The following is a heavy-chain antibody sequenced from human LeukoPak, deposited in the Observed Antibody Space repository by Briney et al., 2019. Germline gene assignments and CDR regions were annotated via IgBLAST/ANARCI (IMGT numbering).Heavy chain of an antibody. D-gene: IGHD3-10*01. CDR2: IHYTGST. Sequence: SETLSLTCAVYGGSFSGYYWSWIRQSPGKGLECIGYIHYTGSTNYNPSLKSRVTISVETSKNQFSLKLKSVTAADTAVYYYARGGYYGSGNDFRFDPWGQGTLVTVSS. J-gene: IGHJ5*02. CDR3: ARGGYYGSGNDFRFDP. CDR1: GGSFSGYY. V-gene: IGHV4-59*01.